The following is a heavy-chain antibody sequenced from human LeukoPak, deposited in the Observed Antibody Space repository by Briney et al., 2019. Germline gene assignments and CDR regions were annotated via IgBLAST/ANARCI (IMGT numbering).Heavy chain of an antibody. CDR3: ARDREAYCSSTSCYTGYFQH. CDR2: ISAYNGNT. J-gene: IGHJ1*01. V-gene: IGHV1-18*01. D-gene: IGHD2-2*02. Sequence: GASVKVSCKASGYTFTSYGISWVRQAPGQGLEWMGLISAYNGNTNYAQKLQGRVTMTTDTSTSTAYMELRSLRSDDTAVYYCARDREAYCSSTSCYTGYFQHWGQGTLVTVSS. CDR1: GYTFTSYG.